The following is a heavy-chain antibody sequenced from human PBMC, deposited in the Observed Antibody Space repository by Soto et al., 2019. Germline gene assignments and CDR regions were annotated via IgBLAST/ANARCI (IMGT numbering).Heavy chain of an antibody. CDR1: GGSISTSNW. D-gene: IGHD6-13*01. Sequence: QVQLQESGPGLVKPSGTLSLTCAVSGGSISTSNWWSWVRQPPGKGLEWIGEVYRTGSTNYNPSLGSLLTISVDKSKNQFSLKLTSVTAADTAVYYCARARATIAAAAIFDCWGQGTLVTVSS. V-gene: IGHV4-4*02. CDR3: ARARATIAAAAIFDC. J-gene: IGHJ4*02. CDR2: VYRTGST.